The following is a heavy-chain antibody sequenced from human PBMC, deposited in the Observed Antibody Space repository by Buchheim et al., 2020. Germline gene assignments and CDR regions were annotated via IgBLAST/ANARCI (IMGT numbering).Heavy chain of an antibody. D-gene: IGHD3-9*01. CDR3: ARDLNYDILTGYYSVNWFDP. J-gene: IGHJ5*02. CDR2: IKQDGSEK. V-gene: IGHV3-7*01. Sequence: EVQLVESGGGLVQPGGSLRLSCAASGFTFSSYWMSWVRQAPGKGLEWVANIKQDGSEKYYVESVKGRFTISRDNAKNSLYLQMNSLRAEDTAVYYCARDLNYDILTGYYSVNWFDPWGQGTL. CDR1: GFTFSSYW.